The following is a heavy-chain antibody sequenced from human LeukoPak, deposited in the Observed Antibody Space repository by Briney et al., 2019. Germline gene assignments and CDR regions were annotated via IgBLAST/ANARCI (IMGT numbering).Heavy chain of an antibody. V-gene: IGHV4-39*01. CDR1: GGSISSSSYY. J-gene: IGHJ4*02. CDR2: IYYSGST. Sequence: SETLSLTCTVSGGSISSSSYYWGWIRQPPGKGLEWIVSIYYSGSTYYKMSLKSRVTMSVDRPKNQVSLKLSSVTAADTAVYYCARHGRVTHFDYWGQGTLVTVSS. CDR3: ARHGRVTHFDY.